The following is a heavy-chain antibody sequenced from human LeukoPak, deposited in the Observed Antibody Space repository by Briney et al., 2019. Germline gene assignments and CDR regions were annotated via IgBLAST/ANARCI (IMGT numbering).Heavy chain of an antibody. CDR3: ARGTPTPGVDY. J-gene: IGHJ4*02. Sequence: ASVKVSRKASGYTFRRYFMNWVRQAPGQGLEWMGNIDTDTGNPKYAPGFTGHFVFSLDTSVSTAYLQINSLRAEDTAVYYCARGTPTPGVDYWGQGTQVTVSS. D-gene: IGHD1-1*01. V-gene: IGHV7-4-1*02. CDR1: GYTFRRYF. CDR2: IDTDTGNP.